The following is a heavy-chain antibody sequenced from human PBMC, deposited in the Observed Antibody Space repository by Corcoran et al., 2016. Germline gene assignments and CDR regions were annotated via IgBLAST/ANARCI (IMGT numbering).Heavy chain of an antibody. D-gene: IGHD6-13*01. CDR2: IKGGENEK. CDR3: GRSSWNDY. Sequence: EVQLVESGGGLVQPGGSLRLSCAASGFAFDTYWMNWVRQAPGKGLEWVANIKGGENEKYYVDSVKGRFTISRDNGKNLVYMQMNSLRAEDTAVYYCGRSSWNDYWGQGTLVTVSS. CDR1: GFAFDTYW. J-gene: IGHJ4*02. V-gene: IGHV3-7*01.